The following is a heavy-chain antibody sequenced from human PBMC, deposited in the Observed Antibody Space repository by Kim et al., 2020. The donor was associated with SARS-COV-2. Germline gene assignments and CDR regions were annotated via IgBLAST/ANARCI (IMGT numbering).Heavy chain of an antibody. J-gene: IGHJ4*02. Sequence: DSGKGRFTISRDNAKNTLYLQMNSLRAEDTAVYYCAKDDYDYIWGANFDYWGQGTLVTVSS. D-gene: IGHD3-16*01. CDR3: AKDDYDYIWGANFDY. V-gene: IGHV3-23*01.